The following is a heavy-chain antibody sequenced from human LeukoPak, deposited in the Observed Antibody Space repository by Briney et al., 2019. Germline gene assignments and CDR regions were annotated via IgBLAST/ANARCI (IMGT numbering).Heavy chain of an antibody. CDR3: AREANTAINTNWFDP. V-gene: IGHV1-2*02. Sequence: GGSVRVSCKASGYTFSDYYMHWVRQAPGQGLEWVAWINPNNGVKNYAEKVKGRVTMTRDKSMSTAYMEMSRLRSDHTAVYYCAREANTAINTNWFDPWGQGPLVPVSS. D-gene: IGHD5-18*01. J-gene: IGHJ5*02. CDR1: GYTFSDYY. CDR2: INPNNGVK.